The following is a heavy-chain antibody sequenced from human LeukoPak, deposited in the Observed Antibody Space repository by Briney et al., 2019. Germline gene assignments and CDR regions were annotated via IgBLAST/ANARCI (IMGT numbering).Heavy chain of an antibody. Sequence: GGSLRLSCAASGFTLSSYWMSWVRQAPGKGLEWVANIKQDGSEKYYVDSVKGRFTISRDNAKNSLYLQMNSLRAEDTAVYYCARVKRSLEYYYYMDVWGKGTTVTVSS. J-gene: IGHJ6*03. V-gene: IGHV3-7*01. CDR1: GFTLSSYW. CDR3: ARVKRSLEYYYYMDV. D-gene: IGHD1-26*01. CDR2: IKQDGSEK.